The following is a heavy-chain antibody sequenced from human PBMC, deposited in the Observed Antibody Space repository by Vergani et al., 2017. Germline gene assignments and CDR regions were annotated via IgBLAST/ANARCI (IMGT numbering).Heavy chain of an antibody. V-gene: IGHV3-30-3*01. CDR3: ARVVPAAMYYYYYGMDV. CDR1: GFTFSSYA. CDR2: ISYDGSNK. J-gene: IGHJ6*02. Sequence: QVQLVESGGGVVQPGRSLRLSCAASGFTFSSYAMHWVRQAPGKGREWLAVISYDGSNKYYADSVTGRFTISRDNAKNTLYLQMNSLRAEDTAVYYCARVVPAAMYYYYYGMDVWGQGTTVTVSS. D-gene: IGHD2-2*01.